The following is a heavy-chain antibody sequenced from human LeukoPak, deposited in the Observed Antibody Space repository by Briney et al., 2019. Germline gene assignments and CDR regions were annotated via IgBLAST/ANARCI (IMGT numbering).Heavy chain of an antibody. V-gene: IGHV1-69*01. CDR2: IIPIFGTA. CDR3: ARGMDSWFDP. Sequence: ASVKVSCKASGGTFSSYAISWVRQAPGQGLEWMGGIIPIFGTANYAQKFQGRVTITADESTSTAYMELSSLRAEDTAVYYCARGMDSWFDPWGQGTLVTVSS. J-gene: IGHJ5*02. D-gene: IGHD2-2*03. CDR1: GGTFSSYA.